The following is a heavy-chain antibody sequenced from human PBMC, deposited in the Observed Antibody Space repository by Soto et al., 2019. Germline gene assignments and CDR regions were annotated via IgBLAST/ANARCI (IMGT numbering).Heavy chain of an antibody. D-gene: IGHD5-12*01. CDR3: ARAIVVTIGGMDV. CDR2: IYYSGST. J-gene: IGHJ6*02. Sequence: TLSLTCTVSGGSSSSADYYWSWFLQPPGKGLEWIGYIYYSGSTFFNPSLKSRVTISKDTSRNQFSLRLNSVTAADTAVYYCARAIVVTIGGMDVWGQGTTVTVSS. V-gene: IGHV4-30-4*01. CDR1: GGSSSSADYY.